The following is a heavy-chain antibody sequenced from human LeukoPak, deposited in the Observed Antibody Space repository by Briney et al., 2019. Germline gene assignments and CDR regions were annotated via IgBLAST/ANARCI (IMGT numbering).Heavy chain of an antibody. V-gene: IGHV3-30*18. CDR3: AKQGFGESLFDP. J-gene: IGHJ5*02. D-gene: IGHD3-10*01. CDR2: ISYDGSNK. Sequence: GRSLRLSCAASGFTFSSYGMHWVRQAPGKGLEWVAVISYDGSNKYYADSVKGRFTISRDNSKNTLYPQMNSLRAEDTAVYYCAKQGFGESLFDPWGQGTLVTVSS. CDR1: GFTFSSYG.